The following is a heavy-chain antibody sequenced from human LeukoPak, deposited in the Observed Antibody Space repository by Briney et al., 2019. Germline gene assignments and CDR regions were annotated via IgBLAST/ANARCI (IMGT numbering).Heavy chain of an antibody. J-gene: IGHJ6*03. V-gene: IGHV1-2*02. Sequence: GASVKVSCKASGYTFTGYYMHWVRQAPGQGLEWVGWINPNSGGTNYAQKFQGRVTMTRDTSISTAYMELRSLRSDDTAVYYCARDVSGMVRGVIHYYYYMDVWGKGTTVTISS. D-gene: IGHD3-10*01. CDR1: GYTFTGYY. CDR3: ARDVSGMVRGVIHYYYYMDV. CDR2: INPNSGGT.